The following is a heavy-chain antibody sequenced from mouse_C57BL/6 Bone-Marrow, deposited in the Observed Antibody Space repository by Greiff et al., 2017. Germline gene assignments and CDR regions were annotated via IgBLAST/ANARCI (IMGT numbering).Heavy chain of an antibody. V-gene: IGHV1-69*01. CDR2: IDPSDSYT. CDR3: ASYGCSSSSWFAY. D-gene: IGHD1-1*01. J-gene: IGHJ3*01. Sequence: QVQLQQPGAELVMPGASVKLSCKASGYTFTSYWMHWVKQRPGQGLEWIGEIDPSDSYTNYNQKFKGKSTLTVDKSSSTAYMQLSSLTSEDSAVYYCASYGCSSSSWFAYWGQGTLVTVSA. CDR1: GYTFTSYW.